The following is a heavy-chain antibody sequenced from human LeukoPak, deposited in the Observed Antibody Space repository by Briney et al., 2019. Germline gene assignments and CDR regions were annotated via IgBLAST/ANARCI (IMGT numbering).Heavy chain of an antibody. V-gene: IGHV3-23*01. CDR1: GFTFSNYA. CDR3: AKDKDYGDYVDAFDI. J-gene: IGHJ3*02. D-gene: IGHD4-17*01. CDR2: ISGSGGST. Sequence: GGSLRLSCSASGFTFSNYAMSWVRQAPGKGLEWVSAISGSGGSTYYADSVKGRFTISRDNSKNTLYLQMNSLRAEDTAVYYCAKDKDYGDYVDAFDIWGQGTMVTVSS.